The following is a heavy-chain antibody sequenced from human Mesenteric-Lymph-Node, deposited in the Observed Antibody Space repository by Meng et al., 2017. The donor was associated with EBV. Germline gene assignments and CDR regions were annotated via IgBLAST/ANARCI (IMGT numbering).Heavy chain of an antibody. J-gene: IGHJ4*02. CDR2: IYHSGST. V-gene: IGHV4-4*02. Sequence: QVQVQGSGPGGEKPSGTLSLTCSVSGGSISSRNWWRWGRQPPGKGLEWIGEIYHSGSTNYNPSLKSRVTISVDKPKNQFSLNLSSVTAADTAVYYCARVGQWLPIDYWGQGTLVTVSS. D-gene: IGHD6-19*01. CDR3: ARVGQWLPIDY. CDR1: GGSISSRNW.